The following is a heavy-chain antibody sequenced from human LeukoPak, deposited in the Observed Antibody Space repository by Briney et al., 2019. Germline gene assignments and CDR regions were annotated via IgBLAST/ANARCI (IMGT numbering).Heavy chain of an antibody. CDR1: GGSISSYY. J-gene: IGHJ3*02. V-gene: IGHV4-59*01. CDR2: IYYSGST. Sequence: SETLSLTCTVSGGSISSYYWSWIRQPPGEGLEWIGYIYYSGSTNYNPSLKSRVTISVDTSKNQFSLKLSSVTAADTAVYYCARDHTTNLAFDIWGQETMVTVSS. CDR3: ARDHTTNLAFDI. D-gene: IGHD1-26*01.